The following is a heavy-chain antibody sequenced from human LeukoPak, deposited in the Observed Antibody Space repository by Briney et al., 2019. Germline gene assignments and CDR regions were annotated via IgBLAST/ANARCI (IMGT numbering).Heavy chain of an antibody. CDR3: AAGWYSGSTDY. CDR2: ISGSGDRT. V-gene: IGHV3-23*01. CDR1: GFTFSSYA. J-gene: IGHJ4*02. Sequence: GGSLRLSCAASGFTFSSYAMSWVRQAPGEGLEWVSGISGSGDRTYYAESVKGRFTISRDNSKNTLCLQMNSLRAEDTAVYFCAAGWYSGSTDYWGQGTLVTVSS. D-gene: IGHD1-26*01.